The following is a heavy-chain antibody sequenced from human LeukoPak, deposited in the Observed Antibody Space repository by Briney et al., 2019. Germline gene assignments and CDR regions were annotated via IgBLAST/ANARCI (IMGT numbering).Heavy chain of an antibody. Sequence: PSETLSLTCTVSGYSISSGYYWGWIRQPPGKGLEWIGSIYHSGNTYYNPSLKSRVTISVDTSKNQFSLKLSSVTAADTAVYYCAREAYCGGDCYSGFDYWGQGTLVTVSS. CDR2: IYHSGNT. CDR1: GYSISSGYY. CDR3: AREAYCGGDCYSGFDY. V-gene: IGHV4-38-2*02. D-gene: IGHD2-21*02. J-gene: IGHJ4*02.